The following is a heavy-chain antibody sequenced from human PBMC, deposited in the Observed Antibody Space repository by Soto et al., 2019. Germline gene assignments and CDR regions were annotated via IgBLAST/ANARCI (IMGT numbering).Heavy chain of an antibody. CDR1: GFTFSNYA. Sequence: EVQLLESGGGLVQPGGSLRLSCAVSGFTFSNYAMSWVRQAPGKGLEWVSTISGSGGGAYYADSVKGRFTISRDNSKNTLLLQMNSLRAEDTAVYYCAKSGQRDCLTTSCYMLDYWGQGTPVTVSS. V-gene: IGHV3-23*01. CDR3: AKSGQRDCLTTSCYMLDY. J-gene: IGHJ4*02. D-gene: IGHD2-2*02. CDR2: ISGSGGGA.